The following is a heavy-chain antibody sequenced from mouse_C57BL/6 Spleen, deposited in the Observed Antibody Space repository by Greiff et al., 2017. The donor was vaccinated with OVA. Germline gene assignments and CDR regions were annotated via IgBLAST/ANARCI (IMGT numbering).Heavy chain of an antibody. CDR1: GYTFTSYW. D-gene: IGHD1-1*01. V-gene: IGHV1-5*01. J-gene: IGHJ1*03. CDR3: TRDYYGSSYVLYWYFDV. Sequence: EVKLVESGTVLARPGASVKMSCKTSGYTFTSYWMHWVKPRPGQGLEWIGAIYPGNSDTSYNQKFKGKAKLTAVTSASTAYMELSSLTNEDSAVYYCTRDYYGSSYVLYWYFDVWGTGTTVTVSS. CDR2: IYPGNSDT.